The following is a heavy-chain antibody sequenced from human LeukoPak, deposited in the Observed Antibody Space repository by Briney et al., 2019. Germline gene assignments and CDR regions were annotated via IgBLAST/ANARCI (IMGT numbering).Heavy chain of an antibody. CDR3: ARSMGSGHYYVADY. D-gene: IGHD3-22*01. J-gene: IGHJ4*02. Sequence: GGSLRLSCAASGVTVNTKYMSWVRQCPGPGLGWIAVVYSGGETFYADSVRGRFAVSRDNAKNSLFLQMNSLRVEDTAVYYCARSMGSGHYYVADYWGQGTLVTVSS. CDR1: GVTVNTKY. V-gene: IGHV3-53*01. CDR2: VYSGGET.